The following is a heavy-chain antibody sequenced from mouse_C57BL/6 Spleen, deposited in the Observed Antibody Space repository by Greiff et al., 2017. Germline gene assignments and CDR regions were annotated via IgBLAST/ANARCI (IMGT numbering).Heavy chain of an antibody. D-gene: IGHD2-4*01. CDR1: GYTFTSYW. CDR2: IDPSDSYT. Sequence: QVQLQQPGAELVRPGTSVKLSCKASGYTFTSYWMHWVKQRPGQGLEWIGVIDPSDSYTNYNQKFKGKATLTVDTSSSTAYMQLRSRTSEDSAVYYCAREGYDYDGFAYWGQGTLVTVSA. J-gene: IGHJ3*01. V-gene: IGHV1-59*01. CDR3: AREGYDYDGFAY.